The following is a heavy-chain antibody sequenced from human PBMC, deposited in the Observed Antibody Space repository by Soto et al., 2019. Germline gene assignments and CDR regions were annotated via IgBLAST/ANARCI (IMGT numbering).Heavy chain of an antibody. V-gene: IGHV3-33*01. D-gene: IGHD6-19*01. CDR3: ARWGEIAVAGTYYYYGMDV. Sequence: GGSLRLSCAASGFTFSSYGMHWVRQAPGKGLEWVAVIWYDGSNKYYADSVKGRFTISRDNSKNTLYLQMNSLRAEDTAVYYCARWGEIAVAGTYYYYGMDVWGQGTTVTVSS. CDR2: IWYDGSNK. CDR1: GFTFSSYG. J-gene: IGHJ6*02.